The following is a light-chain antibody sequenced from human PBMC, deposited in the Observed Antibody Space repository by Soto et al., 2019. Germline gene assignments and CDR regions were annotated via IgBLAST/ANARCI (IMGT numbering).Light chain of an antibody. CDR2: DAS. CDR3: QQYDSLPYT. Sequence: DIQMTQSPSSLSASVGDRVTITCQASQDIRKYLNWYQQKPGKAPKLLIHDASNLKTGVPSRFSGSGSGTDFTLTINSLQPEDFATYHCQQYDSLPYTFGQGTKLEIK. J-gene: IGKJ2*01. CDR1: QDIRKY. V-gene: IGKV1-33*01.